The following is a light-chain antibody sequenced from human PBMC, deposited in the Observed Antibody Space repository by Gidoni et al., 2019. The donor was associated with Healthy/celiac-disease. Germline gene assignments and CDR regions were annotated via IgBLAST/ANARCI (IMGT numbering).Light chain of an antibody. CDR3: QQLNSYPPT. V-gene: IGKV1-9*01. J-gene: IGKJ4*01. CDR1: QGISSY. CDR2: AAS. Sequence: DIQLTQSPSFLSAPVGDRVTITCRASQGISSYLVWYQQKPGKAPKLLIYAASTLQGGVPSRFSGSGSGTEFTLTISSLQPEDFATYYCQQLNSYPPTFGGGTKVEIK.